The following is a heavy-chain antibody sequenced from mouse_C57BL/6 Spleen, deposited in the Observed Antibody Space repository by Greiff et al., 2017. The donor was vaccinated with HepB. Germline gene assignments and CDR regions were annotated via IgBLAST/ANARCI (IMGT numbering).Heavy chain of an antibody. CDR3: ARSDYDPSFAY. Sequence: QVQLKQPGAELVKPGASVKLSCKASGYTFTSYWMQWVKQRPGQGLEWIGEIDPSDSYTNYNQKFKGKATLTVDTSSSTAYMQLSSLTSEDSAVYYCARSDYDPSFAYWGQGTLVTVSA. V-gene: IGHV1-50*01. D-gene: IGHD2-4*01. CDR2: IDPSDSYT. J-gene: IGHJ3*01. CDR1: GYTFTSYW.